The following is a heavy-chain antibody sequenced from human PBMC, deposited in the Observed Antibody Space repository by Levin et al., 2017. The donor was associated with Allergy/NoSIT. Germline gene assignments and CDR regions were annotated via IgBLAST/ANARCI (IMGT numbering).Heavy chain of an antibody. CDR3: ARDRKTYYYDSRGDFYFDY. D-gene: IGHD3-22*01. V-gene: IGHV4-31*03. Sequence: KSSETLSLTCTVSGGSIRSGGYYWSWIRQHPGKGLEWIGYIYYSGSTYYNPSLKSRVTISVDTSKNQFSLKLSSVTAADTAVYYCARDRKTYYYDSRGDFYFDYWGQGTLVTVSS. CDR1: GGSIRSGGYY. CDR2: IYYSGST. J-gene: IGHJ4*02.